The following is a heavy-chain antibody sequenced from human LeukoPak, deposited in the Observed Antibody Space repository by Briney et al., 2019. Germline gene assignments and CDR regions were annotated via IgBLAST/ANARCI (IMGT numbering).Heavy chain of an antibody. Sequence: GGSLILSCAASGFTFSSYAMSWVRQAPGKGLEWVSGISGTTSGTYYADSVKGRFTISRDNSKNTLFLQVNSLRAEDTAVYYCAKVRTYFYHGLDVWGRGTTVTVSS. CDR3: AKVRTYFYHGLDV. D-gene: IGHD1-14*01. CDR1: GFTFSSYA. V-gene: IGHV3-23*01. CDR2: ISGTTSGT. J-gene: IGHJ6*02.